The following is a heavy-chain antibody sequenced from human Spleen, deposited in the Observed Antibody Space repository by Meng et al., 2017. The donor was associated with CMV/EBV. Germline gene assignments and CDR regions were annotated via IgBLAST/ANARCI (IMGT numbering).Heavy chain of an antibody. D-gene: IGHD5-24*01. CDR2: ISSSGSTI. CDR1: RFIFSDSY. J-gene: IGHJ6*02. Sequence: GESLKISCAASRFIFSDSYMSWVRQAPGKGLEWVSYISSSGSTIYYADSVKGRFTISRDNAKNSLYLQMNSLRAEDTAVYYCARDGAPPMATITPYYQYYGMNVWGQGTTVTVSS. V-gene: IGHV3-11*04. CDR3: ARDGAPPMATITPYYQYYGMNV.